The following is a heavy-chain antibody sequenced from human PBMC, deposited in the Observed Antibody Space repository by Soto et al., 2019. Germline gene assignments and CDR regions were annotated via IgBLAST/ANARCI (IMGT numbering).Heavy chain of an antibody. CDR1: RFTFSDYY. J-gene: IGHJ3*02. CDR2: ISSSGTGI. V-gene: IGHV3-11*01. Sequence: PGGSLSLSCAASRFTFSDYYMTWIRQAPGKGLEWVSYISSSGTGIYYPDSVKGRFTISRDNAKNSLYLQMSSLRAEDTAVYYCARAYSDAFDIWGQGTMVTVSS. CDR3: ARAYSDAFDI. D-gene: IGHD2-15*01.